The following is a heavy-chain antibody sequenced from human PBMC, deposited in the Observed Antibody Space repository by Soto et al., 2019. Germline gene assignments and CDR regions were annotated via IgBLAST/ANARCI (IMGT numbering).Heavy chain of an antibody. D-gene: IGHD3-9*01. Sequence: QVQLVQSGAEVKKPGSSVKVSCKTSGGTFSTYGTSWVRQAPGQGLEWMGGIIPVYGTTDYAQKFQGRDAITADESTRTAYMEWTSLPSGDTAVYYCARATIRSWLSRRDYGLDVWGQGTAVTVS. CDR1: GGTFSTYG. CDR3: ARATIRSWLSRRDYGLDV. V-gene: IGHV1-69*01. CDR2: IIPVYGTT. J-gene: IGHJ6*02.